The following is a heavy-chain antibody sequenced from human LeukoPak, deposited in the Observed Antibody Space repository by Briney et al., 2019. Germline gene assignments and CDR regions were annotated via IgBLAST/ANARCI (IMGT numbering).Heavy chain of an antibody. CDR3: AGGDTVTMSGVFEY. D-gene: IGHD4-17*01. CDR1: VYILTNYY. V-gene: IGHV1-46*01. J-gene: IGHJ4*02. CDR2: INKSGGST. Sequence: ASVNVSFQSSVYILTNYYMHWVGPAPGQQLEWMGGINKSGGSTGYAQKFQDRVTMTRDISTSTVYIGLSSLRSEDTAVYYCAGGDTVTMSGVFEYCGQGTLGSVSP.